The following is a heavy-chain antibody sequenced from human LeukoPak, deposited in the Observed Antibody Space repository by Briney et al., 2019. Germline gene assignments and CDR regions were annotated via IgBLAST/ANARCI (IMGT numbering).Heavy chain of an antibody. CDR3: AREDYGRAYYMDV. Sequence: SETLSLTCTVSGGSISSSSYYWGWIRKPPGKGLEWIGSIYYSGSTNYNPSLKSRVTISVDTSKNQFSLKLSSVTAADTAVYYCAREDYGRAYYMDVWGKGTTVTVSS. CDR1: GGSISSSSYY. J-gene: IGHJ6*03. CDR2: IYYSGST. D-gene: IGHD4-17*01. V-gene: IGHV4-39*07.